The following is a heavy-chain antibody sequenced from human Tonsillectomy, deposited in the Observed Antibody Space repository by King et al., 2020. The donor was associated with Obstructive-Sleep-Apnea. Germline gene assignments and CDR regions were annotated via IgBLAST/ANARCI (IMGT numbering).Heavy chain of an antibody. CDR1: GGSISTYY. CDR3: ARDIVIVPAAMSVEVRYFDY. D-gene: IGHD2-2*01. Sequence: VQLQESGPGLVKPSETLSLTCTVSGGSISTYYWNWIRQPAGKGLEWIGRIYTSGSTNYNPSLKSRVVMSADTSKIQFSLKLSSVTAADTAVYYCARDIVIVPAAMSVEVRYFDYWGQGTLVTVSS. CDR2: IYTSGST. V-gene: IGHV4-4*07. J-gene: IGHJ4*02.